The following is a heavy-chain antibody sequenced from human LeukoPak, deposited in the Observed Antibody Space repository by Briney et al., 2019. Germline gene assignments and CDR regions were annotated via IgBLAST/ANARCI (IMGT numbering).Heavy chain of an antibody. J-gene: IGHJ5*02. CDR2: ISYTGST. CDR1: GGSFSSSSYF. Sequence: SETLSLTCTVSGGSFSSSSYFWGWIRQPPGKGLEWIGSISYTGSTYSNPSLKSRVTMSVDTSKNQFSLKLSSVTAADTAVFYCARGVVPAALWQNWFDPWGQGTLVIVSS. V-gene: IGHV4-39*07. CDR3: ARGVVPAALWQNWFDP. D-gene: IGHD2-2*01.